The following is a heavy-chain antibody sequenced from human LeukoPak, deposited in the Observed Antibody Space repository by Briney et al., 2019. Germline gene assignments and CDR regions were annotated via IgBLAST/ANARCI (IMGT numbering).Heavy chain of an antibody. D-gene: IGHD2-2*01. CDR3: SASRPHYADYYGLDV. Sequence: TGGSLGLSCAASGFTFSSYGMHWVRQAPGKGLEWVAVISYDGSHKYSADSVKGRFTISRDNSKNTLYLQMNSLRTEDTGVYFCSASRPHYADYYGLDVWGHGTTVTVSS. CDR2: ISYDGSHK. J-gene: IGHJ6*02. V-gene: IGHV3-30*03. CDR1: GFTFSSYG.